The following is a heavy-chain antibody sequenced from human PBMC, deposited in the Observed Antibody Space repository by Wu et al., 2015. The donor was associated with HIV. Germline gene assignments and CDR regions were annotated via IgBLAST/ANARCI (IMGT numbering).Heavy chain of an antibody. CDR1: GYTFTSYG. Sequence: QVQLVQSGAEVKKPGASVKVSCKASGYTFTSYGISWVRQAPGQGLEWMGGISPLFGTPDYAQKFQERITITTDKSTSTAYLELSSLRSEDSAIYYCVRRRPEWRYFDYWGQGTLVTVSS. D-gene: IGHD3-3*01. CDR2: ISPLFGTP. V-gene: IGHV1-69*05. CDR3: VRRRPEWRYFDY. J-gene: IGHJ4*02.